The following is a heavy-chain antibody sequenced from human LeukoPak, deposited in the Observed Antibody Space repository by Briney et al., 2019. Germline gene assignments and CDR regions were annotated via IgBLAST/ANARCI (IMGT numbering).Heavy chain of an antibody. CDR2: TSSTGTTI. Sequence: QPGGSLRLSCAASGFTFSTYEMNWVRQAQGKGLEWVSYTSSTGTTIYYADSVKGRFTISRDNAKSSLYLQMNSLRAEDTAVYYCARGEIQLPFHYWGQGTLVTVSS. CDR1: GFTFSTYE. D-gene: IGHD5-18*01. J-gene: IGHJ4*02. CDR3: ARGEIQLPFHY. V-gene: IGHV3-48*03.